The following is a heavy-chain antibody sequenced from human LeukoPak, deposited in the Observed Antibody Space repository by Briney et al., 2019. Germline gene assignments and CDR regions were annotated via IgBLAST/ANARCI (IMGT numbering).Heavy chain of an antibody. Sequence: ASVKVPCKASDYTFTNYGISWVRQAPGQGLEWMGWISAYNGKTYYAQNFQGRVTITRDTSASTAYMELSSLRSEDTAVYYCARDGGRGKYFDLWGRGTLVTVSS. CDR3: ARDGGRGKYFDL. V-gene: IGHV1-18*01. CDR1: DYTFTNYG. CDR2: ISAYNGKT. J-gene: IGHJ2*01. D-gene: IGHD2-15*01.